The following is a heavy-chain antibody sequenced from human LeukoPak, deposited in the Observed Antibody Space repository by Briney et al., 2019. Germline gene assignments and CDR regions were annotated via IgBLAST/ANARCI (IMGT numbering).Heavy chain of an antibody. Sequence: SETLSLTCTVSGGSISSHYWSWIRQPPGKGLEWIGYIYYSGSTNYSPSLKSRVTISVDTSKNQFSLKLSSVTAADTAVYYCARGYYDFWSGYYTANYYMDVWGKGTTVTVSS. CDR2: IYYSGST. J-gene: IGHJ6*03. V-gene: IGHV4-59*11. CDR1: GGSISSHY. D-gene: IGHD3-3*01. CDR3: ARGYYDFWSGYYTANYYMDV.